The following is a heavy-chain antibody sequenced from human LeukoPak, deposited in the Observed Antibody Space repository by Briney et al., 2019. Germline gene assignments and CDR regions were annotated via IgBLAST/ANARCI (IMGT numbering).Heavy chain of an antibody. CDR3: ARLLDGYNYGDY. Sequence: SETLSLTCTVSGGSISSSSYYWGWIRQPPGKGLEWTGSIYYSGSTYYNPSLKSRVTISVDTSKNQFSLKLSSVTAADTAVYYCARLLDGYNYGDYWGQGTLVTVSS. J-gene: IGHJ4*02. V-gene: IGHV4-39*01. CDR2: IYYSGST. CDR1: GGSISSSSYY. D-gene: IGHD5-24*01.